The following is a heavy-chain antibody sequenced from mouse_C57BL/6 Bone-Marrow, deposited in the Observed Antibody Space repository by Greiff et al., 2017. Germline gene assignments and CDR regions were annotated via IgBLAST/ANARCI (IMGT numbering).Heavy chain of an antibody. Sequence: EVQLQQSGPELVKPGASVKISCKASGYTFTDYYMNWVKQSHGKSLEWIGDINPNNGGTSYNQKFKGKATLTVDKSSSTAYMELRSLTSEDSAVYYWAVVYYGNPYWYFDVWGTGTTVTVSS. J-gene: IGHJ1*03. CDR1: GYTFTDYY. D-gene: IGHD2-1*01. CDR2: INPNNGGT. CDR3: AVVYYGNPYWYFDV. V-gene: IGHV1-26*01.